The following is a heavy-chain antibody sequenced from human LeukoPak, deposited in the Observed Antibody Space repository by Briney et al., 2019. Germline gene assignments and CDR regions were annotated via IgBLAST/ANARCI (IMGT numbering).Heavy chain of an antibody. CDR1: GDSISSYY. Sequence: SETLSLTCTVSGDSISSYYWSWIRQPPGKGLEWIGYIYYSGSTNYNPSLKSRVTISVDTSKNQFSLKLSSVTAADTAVYYCARDRGYYDSSGTDAFDIWGQGTMVTVSS. V-gene: IGHV4-59*01. CDR2: IYYSGST. D-gene: IGHD3-22*01. CDR3: ARDRGYYDSSGTDAFDI. J-gene: IGHJ3*02.